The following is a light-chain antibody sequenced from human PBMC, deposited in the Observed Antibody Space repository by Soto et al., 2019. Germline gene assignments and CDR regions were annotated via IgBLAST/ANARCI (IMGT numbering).Light chain of an antibody. CDR1: QDIVNY. V-gene: IGKV1-17*01. CDR3: LHHNNYPLT. J-gene: IGKJ1*01. Sequence: DIQMTQSPSSLSASIGDRVILTCQASQDIVNYLAWYQQTPGKVPKLLIYAASTLQSGVPSRFSGSGSGTEFTLTISSLQPEDFATYYCLHHNNYPLTFGRGTKVDIK. CDR2: AAS.